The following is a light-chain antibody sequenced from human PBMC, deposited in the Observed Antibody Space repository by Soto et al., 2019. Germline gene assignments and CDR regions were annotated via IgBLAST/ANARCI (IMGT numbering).Light chain of an antibody. J-gene: IGLJ2*01. CDR3: ASWDSSLTSVV. V-gene: IGLV1-51*01. Sequence: QSVLTQPPSVSAAPGQRVTISCSGSNSNIEDNYVSCYHQLPGKPPHLIIYDNSVRHSGVPDRLSGAKSGTSATLDITGLQTGDEGDYYCASWDSSLTSVVFGGGTKLTVL. CDR2: DNS. CDR1: NSNIEDNY.